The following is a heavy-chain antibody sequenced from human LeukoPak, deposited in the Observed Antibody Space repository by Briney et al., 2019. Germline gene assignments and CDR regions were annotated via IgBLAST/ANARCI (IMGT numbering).Heavy chain of an antibody. CDR1: GYSISSGSY. D-gene: IGHD5-24*01. J-gene: IGHJ4*02. CDR2: IYHSGT. Sequence: SETLSLTCAVSGYSISSGSYWGWIRQPPGKGLEWIGSIYHSGTYYNPSLESRVTISVDTSKNQFSLKLGSVTAADTAVYYCARDMVGDGYKRVRWYFDYWGQGTLVTVSS. V-gene: IGHV4-38-2*02. CDR3: ARDMVGDGYKRVRWYFDY.